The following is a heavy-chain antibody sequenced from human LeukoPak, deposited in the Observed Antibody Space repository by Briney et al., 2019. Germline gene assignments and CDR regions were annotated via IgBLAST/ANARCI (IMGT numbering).Heavy chain of an antibody. J-gene: IGHJ4*02. CDR1: GFTFSSYG. CDR3: AREANRVPGTMYFDY. V-gene: IGHV3-33*01. Sequence: GGSLRLSCAASGFTFSSYGMHWVRQAPGKGLEWVAVIWYDGTNKFYADSVKGRFTISRDNSKNTLNLQMNSLRAEDTAVYYCAREANRVPGTMYFDYWGQGTLVTVSS. CDR2: IWYDGTNK. D-gene: IGHD2-2*01.